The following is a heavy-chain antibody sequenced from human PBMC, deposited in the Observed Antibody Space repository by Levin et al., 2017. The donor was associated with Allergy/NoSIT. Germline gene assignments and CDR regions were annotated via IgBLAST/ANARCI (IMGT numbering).Heavy chain of an antibody. CDR1: GFTFSIYT. CDR3: ARLLWFGESGDY. J-gene: IGHJ4*02. D-gene: IGHD3-10*01. CDR2: ISGSSSYI. V-gene: IGHV3-21*01. Sequence: GESLKISCAASGFTFSIYTMNWVRQAPGKGLEWVSSISGSSSYIYYADSVKGRFTISRDNAKSSLYLQMNSLRAEDTAVYYCARLLWFGESGDYWGQGTLVTVSS.